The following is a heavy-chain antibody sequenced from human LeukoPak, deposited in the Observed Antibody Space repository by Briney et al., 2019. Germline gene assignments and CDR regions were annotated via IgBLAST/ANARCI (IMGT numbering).Heavy chain of an antibody. CDR3: AKNRGSSGWSDTDY. Sequence: GGSLRLSCTASGFTFSTYGMSWVRQAPGKGLEWVSAISGSGDSTYHADSVKGRFTISRDNSKNTLYLQMNSLRAEDTAVYYCAKNRGSSGWSDTDYWGQGTLVTVSS. J-gene: IGHJ4*02. CDR1: GFTFSTYG. V-gene: IGHV3-23*01. D-gene: IGHD6-19*01. CDR2: ISGSGDST.